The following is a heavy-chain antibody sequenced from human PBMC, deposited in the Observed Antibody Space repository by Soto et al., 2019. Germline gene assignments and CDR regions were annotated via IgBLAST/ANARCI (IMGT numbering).Heavy chain of an antibody. CDR2: IYSGGST. D-gene: IGHD2-15*01. Sequence: EVQLVESGGGLVQPGGSLRLSCAASGFTVSGNYMSWVRQAPGKGLEWVAIIYSGGSTYYAGSVKGRFTISRDNSKNTLYLQMNSLRAEDTAVYYCARDRWPGGNFDSWGQGTLVTVSS. CDR3: ARDRWPGGNFDS. V-gene: IGHV3-53*01. J-gene: IGHJ4*02. CDR1: GFTVSGNY.